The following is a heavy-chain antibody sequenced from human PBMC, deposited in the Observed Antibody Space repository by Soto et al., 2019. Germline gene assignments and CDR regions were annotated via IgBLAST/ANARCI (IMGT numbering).Heavy chain of an antibody. Sequence: GGSLRLSCAASGFTFSSYAMHWVRQAPGKGLEWVAVISYDGSNKYYADSVKGRFTISRDNSKNTLYLQMNSRRAEDTAVYYCARDGGAAAGREYYYYGMDVWGQGTTVTVSS. CDR2: ISYDGSNK. J-gene: IGHJ6*02. D-gene: IGHD6-13*01. CDR1: GFTFSSYA. CDR3: ARDGGAAAGREYYYYGMDV. V-gene: IGHV3-30*04.